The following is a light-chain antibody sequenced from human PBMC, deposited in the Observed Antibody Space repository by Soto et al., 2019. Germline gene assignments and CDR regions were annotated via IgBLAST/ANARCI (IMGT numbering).Light chain of an antibody. CDR1: QSISSW. Sequence: DIQMTQSPSTLSASVGDRVTITCRASQSISSWLAWYQQKPGKAPKLLIYDASSLESGVPSRFSGSGSGTEFTLTISSLQPDAFATYYCQQYNSYSQTFRQGTKVEIK. CDR3: QQYNSYSQT. CDR2: DAS. V-gene: IGKV1-5*01. J-gene: IGKJ1*01.